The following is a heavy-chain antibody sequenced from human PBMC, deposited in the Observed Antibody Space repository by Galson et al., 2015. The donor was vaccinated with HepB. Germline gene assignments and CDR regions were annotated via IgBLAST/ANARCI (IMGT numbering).Heavy chain of an antibody. CDR3: ARQRATVTIGDWFDP. V-gene: IGHV5-10-1*01. J-gene: IGHJ5*02. CDR2: IDPSDSYT. Sequence: QSGAEVKKPGESLRISCKGSGYSFTSYWISWVRQMPGKGLEWMGRIDPSDSYTNYSPSFQGHVTLSADKSISTVYLQWSSLKASDTAMYYCARQRATVTIGDWFDPWGQGTLVTVSS. D-gene: IGHD4-17*01. CDR1: GYSFTSYW.